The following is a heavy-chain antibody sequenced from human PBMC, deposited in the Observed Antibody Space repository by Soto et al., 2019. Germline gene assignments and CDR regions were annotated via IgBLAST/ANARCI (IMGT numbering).Heavy chain of an antibody. CDR1: GGSFSGYY. J-gene: IGHJ6*02. D-gene: IGHD6-13*01. V-gene: IGHV4-34*01. CDR2: INHSGRT. Sequence: PSETLSLTCAVYGGSFSGYYWSWIRQPPGKGLEWIGEINHSGRTNYNPSLKSRVTISVDTSKNQFSLNLSSVTAADTAVFYCVGGRGRQQLVMSYYYGMDVWGQGTTVTVSS. CDR3: VGGRGRQQLVMSYYYGMDV.